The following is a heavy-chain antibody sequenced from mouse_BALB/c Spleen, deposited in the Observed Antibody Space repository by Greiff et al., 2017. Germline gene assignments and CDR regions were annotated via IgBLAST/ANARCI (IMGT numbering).Heavy chain of an antibody. Sequence: VQLQESGAELVRPGTSVKVSCKASGYAFTNYLIEWVKQRPGQGLEWIGVINPGSGGTNYNEKFKGKATLTADKSSSTAYMQLSSLTSDDSAVYFCARSPYGNYGMDYWGQGTSVTVSS. V-gene: IGHV1-54*01. D-gene: IGHD2-1*01. CDR2: INPGSGGT. CDR1: GYAFTNYL. CDR3: ARSPYGNYGMDY. J-gene: IGHJ4*01.